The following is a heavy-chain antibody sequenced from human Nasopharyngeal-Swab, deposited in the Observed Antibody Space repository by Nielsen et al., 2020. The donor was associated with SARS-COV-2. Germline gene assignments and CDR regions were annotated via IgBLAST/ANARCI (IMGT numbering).Heavy chain of an antibody. CDR1: GGSISSYY. V-gene: IGHV4-59*13. Sequence: SETLSLTCIVSGGSISSYYWSWIRQPPGKGLEWIGYIYYSGSTNYNPSLKSRVTISVDTSKNQFSLKLSSVTAADTAVYYCARDKGGSRSWYEYYYYYGMDVWGQGTTVTVS. D-gene: IGHD6-13*01. CDR2: IYYSGST. J-gene: IGHJ6*02. CDR3: ARDKGGSRSWYEYYYYYGMDV.